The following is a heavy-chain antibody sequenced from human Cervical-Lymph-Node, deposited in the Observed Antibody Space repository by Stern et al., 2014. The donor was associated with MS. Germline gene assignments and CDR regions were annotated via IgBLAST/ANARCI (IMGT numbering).Heavy chain of an antibody. CDR2: IYWGDDK. Sequence: QIPLQESGPPLVKPTQTLTLTCTFSGFSLRTSGVAVGWIRQPPRKALEWLGLIYWGDDKRYSASLKNRLTITKDPPKNQVVLTMTNMDPVDTATYYCAHRHYSGWFDPCGQGTLVTVSS. CDR3: AHRHYSGWFDP. V-gene: IGHV2-5*02. D-gene: IGHD4-11*01. J-gene: IGHJ5*02. CDR1: GFSLRTSGVA.